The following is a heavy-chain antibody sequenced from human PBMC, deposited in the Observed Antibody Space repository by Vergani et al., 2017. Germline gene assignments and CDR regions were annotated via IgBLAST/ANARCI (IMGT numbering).Heavy chain of an antibody. CDR3: ASGKYYSDSTSHCRGGYFDV. CDR1: NDSVSNTFYY. D-gene: IGHD3-16*01. Sequence: QVQLQESGPGLVKPSETLSLTCTVSNDSVSNTFYYWGWIRQPPGKGLEWIGSIYNSGNGDSSSSLKSRVTISADTSKNQFSLRLTAVTAAYTAVYYCASGKYYSDSTSHCRGGYFDVWGGTLVTVPS. CDR2: IYNSGNG. V-gene: IGHV4-39*01. J-gene: IGHJ2*01.